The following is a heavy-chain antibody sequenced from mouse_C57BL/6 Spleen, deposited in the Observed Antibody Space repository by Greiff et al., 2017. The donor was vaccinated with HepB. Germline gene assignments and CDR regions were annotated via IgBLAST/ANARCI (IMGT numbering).Heavy chain of an antibody. CDR2: IHPNSGST. CDR3: ARVGADYDNY. V-gene: IGHV1-64*01. J-gene: IGHJ2*01. Sequence: VQLQQSGAELVKPGASVKLSCKASGYTFTSYWMHWVKQRPGQGLEWIGMIHPNSGSTNYNEKFKSKATLTVDKSSSTAYMQLSSLTSEDSAVYYCARVGADYDNYWGQGTTLTVSS. CDR1: GYTFTSYW. D-gene: IGHD2-4*01.